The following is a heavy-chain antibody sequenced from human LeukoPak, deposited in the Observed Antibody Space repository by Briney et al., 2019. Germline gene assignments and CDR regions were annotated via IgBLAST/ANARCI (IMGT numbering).Heavy chain of an antibody. V-gene: IGHV5-51*01. Sequence: GESLKISCKGFGYNFPNNWIAWVRQMPGKGLEWMGIIYPGDSDTRYSPSFQGQVSISADKSINTAYLQWSSLKASDSAMYYCARTYCGGDCYYSYFDYWGQGTLVTVSS. D-gene: IGHD2-21*02. CDR1: GYNFPNNW. J-gene: IGHJ4*02. CDR2: IYPGDSDT. CDR3: ARTYCGGDCYYSYFDY.